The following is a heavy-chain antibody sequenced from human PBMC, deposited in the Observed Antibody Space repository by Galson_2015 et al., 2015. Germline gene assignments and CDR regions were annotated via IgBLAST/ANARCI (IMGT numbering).Heavy chain of an antibody. Sequence: SLRLSCAASGFTFSNYPMSWVRQAPGKGLEWVSTITISGGGTYYANSVKGRFTTSRDNSKNTLFLQMNSLRAEDTAVYFCAKDAKDYFGSAGIDYWGQGTLVSVSS. J-gene: IGHJ4*02. D-gene: IGHD3-10*01. CDR2: ITISGGGT. CDR3: AKDAKDYFGSAGIDY. CDR1: GFTFSNYP. V-gene: IGHV3-23*01.